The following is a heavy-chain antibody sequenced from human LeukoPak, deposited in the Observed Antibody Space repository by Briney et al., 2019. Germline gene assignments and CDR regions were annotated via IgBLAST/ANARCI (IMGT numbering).Heavy chain of an antibody. V-gene: IGHV1-2*02. D-gene: IGHD5-18*01. CDR3: ARVRLSTAMVLGY. J-gene: IGHJ4*02. CDR1: GYTFTGYY. Sequence: GASVKVSCKASGYTFTGYYMHWVRQAPGQGLEWMGWINPNSGGTNYAQKFQGRVTMTRDTSISTAYMELSRLRSDDTAVYYCARVRLSTAMVLGYWGQGTLVTVSS. CDR2: INPNSGGT.